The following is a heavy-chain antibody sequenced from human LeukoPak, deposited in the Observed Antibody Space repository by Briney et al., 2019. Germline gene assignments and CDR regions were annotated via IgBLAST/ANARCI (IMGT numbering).Heavy chain of an antibody. J-gene: IGHJ4*02. CDR3: ARVTYGSGTYGAFDY. Sequence: GGSLRLSCAASGITFSDYHMSWIRQAPGKGLEWVSAISGSGGSTYYADSVKGRFTISRDNSKNTLYLQMNSLRAEDTAVYYCARVTYGSGTYGAFDYWGQGTLVTVSS. CDR1: GITFSDYH. CDR2: ISGSGGST. V-gene: IGHV3-23*01. D-gene: IGHD3-10*01.